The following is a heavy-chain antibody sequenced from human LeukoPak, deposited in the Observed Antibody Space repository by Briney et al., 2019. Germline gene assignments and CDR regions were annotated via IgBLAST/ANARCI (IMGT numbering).Heavy chain of an antibody. Sequence: GGSLRISCAASGFTVSSNYMSWVRQAPGKGLEWVSIIYSGGRTYYADSVKGRFTISRDNSKNRLYLQMNSLRAEDTAMYYCARGTSRGYYDFDYWGQGTLVTVSS. CDR3: ARGTSRGYYDFDY. V-gene: IGHV3-53*01. D-gene: IGHD3-16*01. CDR1: GFTVSSNY. J-gene: IGHJ4*02. CDR2: IYSGGRT.